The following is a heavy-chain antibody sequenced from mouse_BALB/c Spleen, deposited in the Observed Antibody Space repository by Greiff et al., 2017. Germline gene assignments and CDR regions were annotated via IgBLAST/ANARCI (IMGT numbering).Heavy chain of an antibody. CDR1: GYSITSDYA. V-gene: IGHV3-2*02. D-gene: IGHD2-3*01. CDR3: ARDDGYYVRAMDY. J-gene: IGHJ4*01. Sequence: EVHLVESGPGLVKPSQSLSLTCTVTGYSITSDYAWNWIRQFPGNKLEWMGYISYSGSTSYNPSLKSRISITRDTSKNQFFLQLNSVTTEDTATYYCARDDGYYVRAMDYWGQGTSVTVSS. CDR2: ISYSGST.